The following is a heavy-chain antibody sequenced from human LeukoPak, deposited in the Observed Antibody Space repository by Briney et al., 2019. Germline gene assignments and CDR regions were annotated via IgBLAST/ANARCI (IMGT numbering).Heavy chain of an antibody. CDR3: ARGIFYGSGSRIFDY. CDR2: INHSGST. J-gene: IGHJ4*02. Sequence: SSETLSLTCAVYGGSFSGYFWRWIRQPPGKGLEWIGQINHSGSTNYNPSLRSRLTISVDTSKNQFSLKLSSVTAADTAVYYCARGIFYGSGSRIFDYWGQGTLVTVSS. CDR1: GGSFSGYF. D-gene: IGHD3-10*01. V-gene: IGHV4-34*01.